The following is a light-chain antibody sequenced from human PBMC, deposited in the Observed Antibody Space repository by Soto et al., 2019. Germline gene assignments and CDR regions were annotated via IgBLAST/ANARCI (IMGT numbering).Light chain of an antibody. J-gene: IGLJ3*02. V-gene: IGLV1-40*01. CDR2: GDR. CDR3: QSYASSRSVDV. CDR1: STNIGADYY. Sequence: QSVLTQPPSVSGSPGQRITISCTGSSTNIGADYYVPWYQQLPGTAPKLFIYGDRNRPSGVPNRFSGSKSGNTASLTISGLQAEDEADYSCQSYASSRSVDVFGRGTKLTVL.